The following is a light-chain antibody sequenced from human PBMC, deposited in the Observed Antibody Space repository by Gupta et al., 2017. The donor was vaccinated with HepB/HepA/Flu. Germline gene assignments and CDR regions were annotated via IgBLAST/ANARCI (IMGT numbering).Light chain of an antibody. CDR2: DAS. J-gene: IGKJ4*01. Sequence: EIVLTQSPATLSLSPGESATLSCRASQSVSSYLAWYQQKPGQAPRLLIYDASNRATGIPARFSGGGSETDFTLTISSLEPEDFAVYYCQQRSTWPITFGGGTKLEIK. CDR1: QSVSSY. V-gene: IGKV3-11*01. CDR3: QQRSTWPIT.